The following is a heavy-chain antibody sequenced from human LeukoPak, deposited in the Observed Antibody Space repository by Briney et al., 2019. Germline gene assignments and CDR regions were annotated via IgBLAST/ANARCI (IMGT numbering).Heavy chain of an antibody. CDR1: GFTFSSYA. CDR2: ISGSGTST. D-gene: IGHD3-22*01. V-gene: IGHV3-23*01. CDR3: AKVNYYESSDIGLFDY. Sequence: GGSLRLSCAASGFTFSSYAMSWVRQAPGKGLEWVSAISGSGTSTFYADSVRGRFTISRDHSKNTLYLQMNSLRAGDTAVYYCAKVNYYESSDIGLFDYWGQGTLVTVSS. J-gene: IGHJ4*02.